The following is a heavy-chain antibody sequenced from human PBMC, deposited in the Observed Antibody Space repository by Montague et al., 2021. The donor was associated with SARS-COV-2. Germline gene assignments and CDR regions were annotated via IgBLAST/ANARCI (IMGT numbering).Heavy chain of an antibody. CDR3: ARGGADFGDYGWLDP. V-gene: IGHV4-30-2*01. CDR2: IFPGGST. D-gene: IGHD4-17*01. J-gene: IGHJ5*02. Sequence: TLSLTCSVSGGSISNGSYPWSWIRQPPGKGLDWIVYIFPGGSTYYNASLESRVTISINNSKNQLSLRLTSMTAAATAVYSCARGGADFGDYGWLDPWGQGILVTVS. CDR1: GGSISNGSYP.